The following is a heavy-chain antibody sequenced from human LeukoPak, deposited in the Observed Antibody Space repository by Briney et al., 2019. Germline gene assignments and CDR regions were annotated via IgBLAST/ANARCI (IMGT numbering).Heavy chain of an antibody. Sequence: PSETLSLTCTVSGGSISSSSYYWGWIRQPPGKGLEWIGSIYYSGSTYYNPSLKSLVTISVDTSKNQFSLKLSSVTAADTAVYYCARNRGRDYMDVWGKGTTVTVSS. CDR3: ARNRGRDYMDV. CDR2: IYYSGST. V-gene: IGHV4-39*07. J-gene: IGHJ6*03. CDR1: GGSISSSSYY. D-gene: IGHD1-26*01.